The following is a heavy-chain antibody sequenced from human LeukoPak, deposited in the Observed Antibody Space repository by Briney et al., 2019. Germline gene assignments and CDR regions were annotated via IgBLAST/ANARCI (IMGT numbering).Heavy chain of an antibody. CDR3: ARSFRVGATEDY. CDR1: GFTVSSNY. D-gene: IGHD1-26*01. Sequence: GGSLRLSCAASGFTVSSNYMSWVRQAPGKGLEWVSVIYSGGSTYYADSVKGRFTISRDNSKNTLYLQMNSLRAEDTAVYYCARSFRVGATEDYWGQGTLVTVSS. CDR2: IYSGGST. V-gene: IGHV3-66*01. J-gene: IGHJ4*02.